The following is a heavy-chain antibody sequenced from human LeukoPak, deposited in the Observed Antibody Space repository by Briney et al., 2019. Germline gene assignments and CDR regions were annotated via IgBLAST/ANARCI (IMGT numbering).Heavy chain of an antibody. CDR3: ARDRPIITG. Sequence: GGSLRLSCAASGFTFSSYSMNGVRQAPGKGLEWVSYISSSSSSTIYYADSVKGRFTISRDNAKNSLYLQMNSLRDEDTAVYYCARDRPIITGWGQGTMVTVSS. D-gene: IGHD1-20*01. CDR1: GFTFSSYS. V-gene: IGHV3-48*02. CDR2: ISSSSSSTI. J-gene: IGHJ3*01.